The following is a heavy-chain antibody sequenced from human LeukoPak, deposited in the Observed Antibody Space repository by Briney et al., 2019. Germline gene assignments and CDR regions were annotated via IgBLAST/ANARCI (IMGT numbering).Heavy chain of an antibody. CDR2: IYHSGST. V-gene: IGHV4-38-2*02. D-gene: IGHD2-2*01. CDR1: GYSISSGYY. J-gene: IGHJ4*02. Sequence: SETLSLTCTVSGYSISSGYYWGWIRQPPGKGLEWIGSIYHSGSTYYNPSLKSRVTISVDTSKNQFSLKLSSVTAADTAVYYCASYCSSTSCRFDYWGQGTLVTVSS. CDR3: ASYCSSTSCRFDY.